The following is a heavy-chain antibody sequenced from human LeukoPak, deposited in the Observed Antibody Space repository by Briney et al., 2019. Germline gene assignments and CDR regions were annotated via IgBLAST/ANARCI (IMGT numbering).Heavy chain of an antibody. CDR3: ARGGSLDAFDI. J-gene: IGHJ3*02. CDR2: ITTSSSTI. CDR1: GFTFSGYS. Sequence: PGGSLRLSCAASGFTFSGYSMDWVRQAPGKGLEWVSYITTSSSTIYYADSVKGRFTISRDNAKNLLYLQMNSLRDEDTAVYYCARGGSLDAFDIWGQGTMVTVSS. D-gene: IGHD6-13*01. V-gene: IGHV3-48*02.